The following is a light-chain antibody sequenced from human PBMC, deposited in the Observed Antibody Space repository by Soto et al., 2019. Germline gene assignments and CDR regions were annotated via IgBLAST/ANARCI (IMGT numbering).Light chain of an antibody. CDR1: QGISNY. CDR2: AAS. CDR3: QKYNSAPPFT. J-gene: IGKJ3*01. Sequence: DIQMTQSPSSLSASVGDRVTITCRASQGISNYLAWYQQKPGKVPKLLIDAASTLQSGVPSRFSGSGSGTDFTLTISSLQPEDVATYYCQKYNSAPPFTFGPGTKVDIK. V-gene: IGKV1-27*01.